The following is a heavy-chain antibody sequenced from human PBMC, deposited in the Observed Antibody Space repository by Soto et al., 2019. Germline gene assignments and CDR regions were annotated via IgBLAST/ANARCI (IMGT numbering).Heavy chain of an antibody. CDR1: GFTFSSYA. V-gene: IGHV3-23*01. CDR2: ISGSGGST. Sequence: GGSLRLSCAASGFTFSSYAMSWVRQAPGKGLEWVSAISGSGGSTYYADSVKGRFTISRDNSKNTLYLQMNSLRAEDTAVYYCAKGGVVYGYCTNGVCYMEAFDIWGQGTMVTVSS. D-gene: IGHD2-8*01. J-gene: IGHJ3*02. CDR3: AKGGVVYGYCTNGVCYMEAFDI.